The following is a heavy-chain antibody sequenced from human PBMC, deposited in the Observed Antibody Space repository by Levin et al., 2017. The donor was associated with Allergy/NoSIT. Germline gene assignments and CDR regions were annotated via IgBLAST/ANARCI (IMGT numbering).Heavy chain of an antibody. D-gene: IGHD3-22*01. CDR2: IYYSGST. CDR3: ARHRDSSGYYHPDAFDI. CDR1: GGSIRSNSNY. V-gene: IGHV4-39*01. J-gene: IGHJ3*02. Sequence: SETLSLTCTVSGGSIRSNSNYWGWIRQPPGKGLEWIGNIYYSGSTHYNPSLKSRVTISVDTSKNQFSLKLSSVTAADTAVYHCARHRDSSGYYHPDAFDIWGQGTMVTVSS.